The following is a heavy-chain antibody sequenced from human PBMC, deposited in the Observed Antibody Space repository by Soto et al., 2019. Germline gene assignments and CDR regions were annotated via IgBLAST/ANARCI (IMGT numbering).Heavy chain of an antibody. CDR1: AGSISTCH. CDR2: IYYTGST. Sequence: QVQLQESGPGLVKPSETLSLTCSVSAGSISTCHWSWIRQPAGKGLEWIVRIYYTGSTDYNPSLQSRVTMSVDKSKNQFSLKVSSVTAADTAVYYCAIDCSDGGCYPASFDYWGQGTLVTGSS. J-gene: IGHJ4*02. D-gene: IGHD2-15*01. V-gene: IGHV4-4*07. CDR3: AIDCSDGGCYPASFDY.